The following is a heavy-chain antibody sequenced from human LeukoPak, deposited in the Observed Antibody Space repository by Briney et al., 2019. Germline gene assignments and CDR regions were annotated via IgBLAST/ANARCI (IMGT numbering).Heavy chain of an antibody. Sequence: GGSLRLSCAASGFTFSSYAMSWVRQAPGKGLEWVSAISGSGGSTYYADSVKGLFTISRDNSKNTLYLQMNSLRAEDTAVYYCAKAQRDYDFWSGYYVRNWFDPWGQGTLVTVSS. CDR2: ISGSGGST. CDR3: AKAQRDYDFWSGYYVRNWFDP. J-gene: IGHJ5*02. V-gene: IGHV3-23*01. D-gene: IGHD3-3*01. CDR1: GFTFSSYA.